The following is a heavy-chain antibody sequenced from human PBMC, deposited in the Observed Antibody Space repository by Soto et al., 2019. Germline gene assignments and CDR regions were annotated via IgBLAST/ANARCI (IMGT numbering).Heavy chain of an antibody. Sequence: EVQLVESGGGLVKPGGSLRLSCAASGFTFSSYSMNWVRQAPGKGLEWVSSISSSSSYIYYADSVKGRFTISRDNAKNSLYLQMNSLRAEDTAVYYCAREVVVVVAAMVAFDIWGQGTMVTVSS. D-gene: IGHD2-15*01. CDR1: GFTFSSYS. CDR2: ISSSSSYI. J-gene: IGHJ3*02. V-gene: IGHV3-21*01. CDR3: AREVVVVVAAMVAFDI.